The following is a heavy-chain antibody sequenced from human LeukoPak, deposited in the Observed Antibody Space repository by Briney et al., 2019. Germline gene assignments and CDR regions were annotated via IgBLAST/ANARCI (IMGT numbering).Heavy chain of an antibody. CDR1: GYTFTGYY. D-gene: IGHD4-17*01. CDR2: INPNRGGT. Sequence: ASVKVSCKXSGYTFTGYYMHWVRQAPRQGLEWMGWINPNRGGTNHAQKFQGRVTMTRDTSISTAYMGLSRLTSDDTAAYFCARSFIDYGAMPWALDIWGQGTMVTVSS. CDR3: ARSFIDYGAMPWALDI. J-gene: IGHJ3*02. V-gene: IGHV1-2*02.